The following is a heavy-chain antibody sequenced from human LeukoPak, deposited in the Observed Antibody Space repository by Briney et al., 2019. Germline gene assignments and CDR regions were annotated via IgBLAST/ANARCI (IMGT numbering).Heavy chain of an antibody. V-gene: IGHV4-4*07. CDR3: ARDVSWYYDSSGYLFDY. CDR2: IYTSGST. CDR1: GGSISSYY. Sequence: KPSETLSLTCTVPGGSISSYYWSWIRQPAGKGLEWIGRIYTSGSTNYNPSLKSRVTMSVDTSKNQFSLKLSSVTAADTAVYYCARDVSWYYDSSGYLFDYWGQGTLVTVSS. J-gene: IGHJ4*02. D-gene: IGHD3-22*01.